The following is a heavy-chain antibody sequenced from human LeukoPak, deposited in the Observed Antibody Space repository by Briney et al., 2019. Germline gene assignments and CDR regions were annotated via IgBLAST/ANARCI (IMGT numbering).Heavy chain of an antibody. D-gene: IGHD6-13*01. CDR1: GFTFSSYA. CDR2: ISGGGGGT. V-gene: IGHV3-23*01. Sequence: GTLRLSCVASGFTFSSYAMSWVRQALVKGPQWLSGISGGGGGTYHADSVKGRFTISRDNSKNTLYLQMNSLRAEDTAVYYCAKAISYSSSWYYFDYWGQGTLVTVSS. J-gene: IGHJ4*02. CDR3: AKAISYSSSWYYFDY.